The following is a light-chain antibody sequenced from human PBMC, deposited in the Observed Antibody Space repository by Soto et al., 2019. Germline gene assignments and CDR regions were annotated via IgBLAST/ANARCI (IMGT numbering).Light chain of an antibody. CDR3: QQYDYYPWT. J-gene: IGKJ1*01. V-gene: IGKV1-5*01. CDR1: QSIGSS. Sequence: DIQMTQSPSTLSASVGDRVTITCRASQSIGSSLAWYQQKPGKVPKSLIYDASSLQSGVPSRFSGSGSGTEFTLTVSSLQPDDFATYFCQQYDYYPWTFGQGTKV. CDR2: DAS.